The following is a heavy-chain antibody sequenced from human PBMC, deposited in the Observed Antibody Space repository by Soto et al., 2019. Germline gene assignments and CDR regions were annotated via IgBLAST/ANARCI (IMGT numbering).Heavy chain of an antibody. CDR1: GFTFSNYA. V-gene: IGHV3-23*01. J-gene: IGHJ4*02. CDR3: AKTAAPRGAYYFDY. CDR2: ISGSGSTT. Sequence: EVQLLDSGGGLVQPGGSLRLSCAASGFTFSNYAMNWVRQAPGKGLEWVSSISGSGSTTYYTDSVKGRFTISRDNSKSTLSLQMDSLRAEDTAIYYCAKTAAPRGAYYFDYWGQGTLLTVSS. D-gene: IGHD2-2*01.